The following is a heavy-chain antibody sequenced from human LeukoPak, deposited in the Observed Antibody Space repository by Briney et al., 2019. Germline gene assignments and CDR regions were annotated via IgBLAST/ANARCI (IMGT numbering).Heavy chain of an antibody. J-gene: IGHJ4*02. CDR3: AKGGNSSGWLDY. Sequence: GGSLRLSCAASGFTFSSYGMHWVRQAPGKGLEWVAVISYDRSNKYYADSVKGRFTISRNNSKNTLYLQMNSLRAEDTAVYYCAKGGNSSGWLDYWGQGTLVTVSS. CDR2: ISYDRSNK. V-gene: IGHV3-30*18. CDR1: GFTFSSYG. D-gene: IGHD6-19*01.